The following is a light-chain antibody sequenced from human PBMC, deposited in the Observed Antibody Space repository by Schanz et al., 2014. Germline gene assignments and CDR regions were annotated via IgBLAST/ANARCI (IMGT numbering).Light chain of an antibody. J-gene: IGKJ4*01. CDR2: GAT. CDR1: QSVSDN. V-gene: IGKV3-15*01. CDR3: QQYSDWPPLT. Sequence: EIALTQSPGTLSLSPGERATLSCRASQSVSDNWLAWYQQKPGQAPGLLIYGATTRATGVPARFSGSGSGTEFTLTISSLQSEDFAVYYCQQYSDWPPLTFGGGTKVEIK.